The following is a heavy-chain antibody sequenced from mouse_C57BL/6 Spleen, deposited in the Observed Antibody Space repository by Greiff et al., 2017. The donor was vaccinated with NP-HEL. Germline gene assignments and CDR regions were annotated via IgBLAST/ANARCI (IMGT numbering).Heavy chain of an antibody. J-gene: IGHJ3*01. D-gene: IGHD2-5*01. V-gene: IGHV1-53*01. CDR1: GYTFTSYW. CDR2: INPSNGGT. Sequence: VQLQQPGTELVKPGASVKLSCKASGYTFTSYWMHWVKQRPGQGLEWIGNINPSNGGTTYNEKFKSKATLTVDKSSSPAYMQLSSLTSEDSAVYYCAREAYYSNHWFAYWGQGTLVTVSA. CDR3: AREAYYSNHWFAY.